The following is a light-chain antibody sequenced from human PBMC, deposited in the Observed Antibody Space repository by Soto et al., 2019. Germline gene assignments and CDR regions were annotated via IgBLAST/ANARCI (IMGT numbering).Light chain of an antibody. CDR1: QSVDIN. CDR2: GAS. V-gene: IGKV3-15*01. J-gene: IGKJ5*01. Sequence: EIVLLQSQATLSVSPGDRVPLSRRASQSVDINLAWYQQKPGQAPRLLIYGASTRATDMPGRFSGSGSGTEFTLTITSLQSEDFAVYCCQKYNNWPLTFGPGTRLEIK. CDR3: QKYNNWPLT.